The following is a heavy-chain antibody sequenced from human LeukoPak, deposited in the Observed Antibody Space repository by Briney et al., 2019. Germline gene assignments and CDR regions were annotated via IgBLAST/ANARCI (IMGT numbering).Heavy chain of an antibody. J-gene: IGHJ3*02. Sequence: SETLSLTYTVSGGSISSTSNYWGWIRQPPGKGLEWIGSIYYSGSTYYNPSLKSRVTISVDTSKNQFSLKLSSVTAADTAVYYCASGRLGQCSRTNCYDDDFDICGQGTMVTVSS. CDR3: ASGRLGQCSRTNCYDDDFDI. D-gene: IGHD2-2*01. CDR1: GGSISSTSNY. V-gene: IGHV4-39*01. CDR2: IYYSGST.